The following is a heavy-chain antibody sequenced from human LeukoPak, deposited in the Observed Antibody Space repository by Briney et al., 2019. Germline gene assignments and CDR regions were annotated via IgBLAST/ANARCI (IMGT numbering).Heavy chain of an antibody. Sequence: SETLSLTCAVSGGSLSGYFWSWIRQPPGKGLEWIGEINHNGRTNYNASLKSRVTISADTSKNLLSLKLSSVTAADTAVYYCARVRAEVRGVINDLDYWGQGTLVTVSS. J-gene: IGHJ4*02. D-gene: IGHD3-10*01. V-gene: IGHV4-34*01. CDR1: GGSLSGYF. CDR3: ARVRAEVRGVINDLDY. CDR2: INHNGRT.